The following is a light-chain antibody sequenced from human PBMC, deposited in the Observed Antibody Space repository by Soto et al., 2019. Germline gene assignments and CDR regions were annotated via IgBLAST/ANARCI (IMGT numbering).Light chain of an antibody. Sequence: PGERVTLSCRASQSVSSSYLTCYQQKPGQAPRLLIYGASTRATSIPARFSGSGSGTDFTLTISSLQPEDLAVYYCQQDYNLPQTFGQGTKVEIK. J-gene: IGKJ1*01. CDR1: QSVSSSY. V-gene: IGKV3D-7*01. CDR2: GAS. CDR3: QQDYNLPQT.